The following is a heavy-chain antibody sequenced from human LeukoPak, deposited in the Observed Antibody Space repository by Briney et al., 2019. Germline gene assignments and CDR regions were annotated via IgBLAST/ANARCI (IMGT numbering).Heavy chain of an antibody. Sequence: GGSLRLSCAASGFTFSNYGMHWVRQAPGKGLEWVAFIRYDGSDKYYEDSLKGRFTISRDNSKNTVYLQMNRLRAEDTAVYYCARGGSWFGEFRWWYMDVWDKGTTVTISS. D-gene: IGHD3-10*01. J-gene: IGHJ6*03. CDR2: IRYDGSDK. CDR3: ARGGSWFGEFRWWYMDV. CDR1: GFTFSNYG. V-gene: IGHV3-30*02.